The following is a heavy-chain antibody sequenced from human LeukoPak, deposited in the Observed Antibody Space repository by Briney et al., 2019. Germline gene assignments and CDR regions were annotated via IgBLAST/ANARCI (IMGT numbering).Heavy chain of an antibody. V-gene: IGHV1-2*02. CDR3: ARERVVRGTRGWELQDWFDP. D-gene: IGHD1-26*01. CDR1: GYTFTDYY. J-gene: IGHJ5*02. Sequence: GASVKVSCKASGYTFTDYYMHWVRQAPGQGLEWMGWINPNSGGTNYAQKFQGRVTMTRDTSISTAYMELSRLRSDDTAVYYCARERVVRGTRGWELQDWFDPWGQGTLVTVSS. CDR2: INPNSGGT.